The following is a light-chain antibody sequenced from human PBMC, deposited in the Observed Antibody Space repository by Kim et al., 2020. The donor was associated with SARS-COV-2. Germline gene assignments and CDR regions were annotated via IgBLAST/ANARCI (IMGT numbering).Light chain of an antibody. CDR2: GPS. CDR3: LLYYSGPRV. Sequence: PGGTVTVTCGSSTGAVTSDHYPSWFQQKPGQAPRALIFGPSNKHSWTPARFSGSRLGGKAALILSGALPEDEAEYYCLLYYSGPRVFGGGTQLTVL. V-gene: IGLV7-46*01. J-gene: IGLJ3*02. CDR1: TGAVTSDHY.